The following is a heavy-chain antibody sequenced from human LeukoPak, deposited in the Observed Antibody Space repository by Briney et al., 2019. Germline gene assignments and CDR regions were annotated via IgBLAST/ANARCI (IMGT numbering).Heavy chain of an antibody. V-gene: IGHV3-74*03. J-gene: IGHJ4*02. CDR3: VRMFSGPLDY. D-gene: IGHD3-10*02. CDR1: GFTFGDSW. Sequence: GGSLRLSCVASGFTFGDSWIHWVRQAPGKGLVWVARLSPDGTDTTYADSVKGRFTVSRDNAKNTLYLQMNSLRDEDTAMYYCVRMFSGPLDYWGQGTLVTVSS. CDR2: LSPDGTDT.